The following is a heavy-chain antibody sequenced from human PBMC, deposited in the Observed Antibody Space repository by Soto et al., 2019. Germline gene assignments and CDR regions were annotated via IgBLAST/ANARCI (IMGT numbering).Heavy chain of an antibody. V-gene: IGHV4-39*01. J-gene: IGHJ4*02. CDR1: GGSISSSNYY. CDR3: ARARVRGVIIPFDH. D-gene: IGHD3-10*01. CDR2: MSYSGST. Sequence: SETLSLACTVSGGSISSSNYYWGWIRQPPGKGLEWIGSMSYSGSTYYNPSLKSRVTISGDTSKSQFSLKLSSVTAADTAVYYCARARVRGVIIPFDHWGQGTLVTAS.